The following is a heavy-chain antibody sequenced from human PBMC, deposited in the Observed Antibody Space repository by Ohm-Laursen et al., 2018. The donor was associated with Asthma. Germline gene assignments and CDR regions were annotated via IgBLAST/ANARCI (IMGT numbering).Heavy chain of an antibody. D-gene: IGHD2-2*01. J-gene: IGHJ5*02. CDR3: ARSMTHCSSTGCYVGNWLDP. CDR1: GFSFNTSGMR. Sequence: TQTLTLTCTFSGFSFNTSGMRVSWIRQPPGKALEWLGCLYWDDEKLYSTSLKSRLTISKDTSKNQVVLTMTNMGPVDTATYYCARSMTHCSSTGCYVGNWLDPWGQGTLVTVSS. V-gene: IGHV2-70*04. CDR2: LYWDDEK.